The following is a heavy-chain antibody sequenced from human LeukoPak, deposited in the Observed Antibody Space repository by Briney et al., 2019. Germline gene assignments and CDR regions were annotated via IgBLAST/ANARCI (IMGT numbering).Heavy chain of an antibody. D-gene: IGHD3-22*01. J-gene: IGHJ3*02. CDR2: FDPEDGET. CDR1: GYTLTELS. Sequence: ASVTVSSTVSGYTLTELSMHWVGQTPGKGHEWMGGFDPEDGETIYAQKFQGRVTMTEDTSTDTAYMELSSLRSEDTAVYYCVDSSGYMGAFDICGQGAMVTVSS. CDR3: VDSSGYMGAFDI. V-gene: IGHV1-24*01.